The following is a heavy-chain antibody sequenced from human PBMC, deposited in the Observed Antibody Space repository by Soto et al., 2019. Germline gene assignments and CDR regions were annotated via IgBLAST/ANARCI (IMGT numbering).Heavy chain of an antibody. J-gene: IGHJ6*02. D-gene: IGHD3-9*01. CDR1: GSTFTSYA. V-gene: IGHV1-3*01. CDR2: INAGNGNT. Sequence: ASVKVSCKASGSTFTSYAMHWVRQAPGQRLEWMGWINAGNGNTKYSQKFQGRVTITRDTSASTDYMELSSLRSEDTAGYYCARNDILTGYPPHYYYYGMDVWRQGTTVTVSS. CDR3: ARNDILTGYPPHYYYYGMDV.